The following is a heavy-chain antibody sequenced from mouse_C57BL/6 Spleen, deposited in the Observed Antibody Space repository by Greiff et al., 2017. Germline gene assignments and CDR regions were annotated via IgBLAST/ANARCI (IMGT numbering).Heavy chain of an antibody. J-gene: IGHJ3*01. D-gene: IGHD2-4*01. V-gene: IGHV1-55*01. CDR2: IYPGSGST. CDR1: GYTFTSYW. Sequence: QVQLQQSGAELVKPGASVKMSCKASGYTFTSYWITWVKQRPGQGLEWIGDIYPGSGSTNYNEKFKSKATLTVDTSSSTAYMQLSSLTSEDSAVYYCASGEYDYDAWFAYWGQGTLVTVSA. CDR3: ASGEYDYDAWFAY.